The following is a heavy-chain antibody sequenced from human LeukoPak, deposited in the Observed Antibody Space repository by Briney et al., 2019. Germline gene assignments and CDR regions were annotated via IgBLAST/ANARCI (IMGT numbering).Heavy chain of an antibody. CDR1: GFTFNNFG. D-gene: IGHD3-10*01. CDR3: AKDALTYGAGSYAPN. CDR2: ISYDGLNK. Sequence: GGSLRLSCRVSGFTFNNFGMHWVRQAPGKGLEWVAVISYDGLNKYYGDSVKGRFTVSRDNFKGTLYLQMNNLRAEDTAVYYCAKDALTYGAGSYAPNWGQGTLVIVSS. V-gene: IGHV3-30*18. J-gene: IGHJ4*02.